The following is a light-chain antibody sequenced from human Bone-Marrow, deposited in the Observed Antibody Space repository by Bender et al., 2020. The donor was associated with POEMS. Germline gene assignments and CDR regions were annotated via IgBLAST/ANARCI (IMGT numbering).Light chain of an antibody. J-gene: IGLJ2*01. V-gene: IGLV3-21*02. Sequence: SYVLTQPPSVSVAPGQTARIACGGNNIGNKGVHWYQQKAGQAPVLVVFDGSDRASGIPERFSGSSSGNTATLTISRVEVADEADYFCQVWDGASDLVVFGGGTKLTVL. CDR2: DGS. CDR3: QVWDGASDLVV. CDR1: NIGNKG.